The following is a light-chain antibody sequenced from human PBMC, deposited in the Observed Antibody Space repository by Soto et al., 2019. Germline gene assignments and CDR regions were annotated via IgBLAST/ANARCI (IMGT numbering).Light chain of an antibody. J-gene: IGKJ3*01. CDR1: QSVSISY. Sequence: EIVWTQSPGTLSLSPGERATLSCRASQSVSISYLAWNQQKPGQAPRLLIFGASSRATGIPDRFSGSGSGTDFTLTISRLEPEDGAVYYCQHYGSSLFTFGPGTKVDIK. CDR3: QHYGSSLFT. CDR2: GAS. V-gene: IGKV3-20*01.